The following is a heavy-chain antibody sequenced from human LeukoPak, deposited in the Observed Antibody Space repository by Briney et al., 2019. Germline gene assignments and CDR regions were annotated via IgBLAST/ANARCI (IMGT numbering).Heavy chain of an antibody. Sequence: GGSLRLSCAASGFTFSSYGMHWVRQAPGKGLEWVAVIWYDGSNKYYADSVKGRFTISRDNSKNTLYLQVNSLRAEDTAVYYCARAVREYGMDVWGQGTTVTVSS. J-gene: IGHJ6*02. CDR3: ARAVREYGMDV. CDR2: IWYDGSNK. CDR1: GFTFSSYG. V-gene: IGHV3-33*01.